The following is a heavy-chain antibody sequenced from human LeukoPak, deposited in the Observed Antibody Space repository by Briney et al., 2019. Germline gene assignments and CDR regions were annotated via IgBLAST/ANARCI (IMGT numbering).Heavy chain of an antibody. V-gene: IGHV3-21*01. Sequence: PGGSLRLSCAASGFTFSSYSMNWVRQAPGKGLEWVSSISSSSSYIYYADSVKGRFTISRDNAKNSLYLQMNSLRAEDTAVYYCARDSGYRRNYYGMDVWGQGTTVTVSS. CDR1: GFTFSSYS. CDR2: ISSSSSYI. J-gene: IGHJ6*02. CDR3: ARDSGYRRNYYGMDV. D-gene: IGHD1-1*01.